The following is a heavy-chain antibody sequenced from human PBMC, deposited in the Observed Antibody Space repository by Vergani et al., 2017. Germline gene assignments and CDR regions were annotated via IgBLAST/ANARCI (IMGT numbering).Heavy chain of an antibody. J-gene: IGHJ4*02. CDR1: GGSISSYY. Sequence: QVQLQESGPGLVKPSETLSLTCTVSGGSISSYYWSWIRQPPGKGLEWIGYIYYSGSTNYNPSLKSRVTISVDTSKNQFSLKLSSVTAADTAVYYCARERVTIVATIDYWGQGTLVTVSS. CDR2: IYYSGST. V-gene: IGHV4-59*12. CDR3: ARERVTIVATIDY. D-gene: IGHD5-12*01.